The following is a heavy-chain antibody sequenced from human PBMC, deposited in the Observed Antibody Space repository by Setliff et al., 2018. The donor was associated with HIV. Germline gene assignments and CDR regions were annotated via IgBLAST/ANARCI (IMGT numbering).Heavy chain of an antibody. CDR2: INSDVSST. D-gene: IGHD3-10*01. Sequence: GGSLRLSCAASGFTFSSYWMHWVRQAPGKGLVWVSRINSDVSSTSYADSVKGRFTISRDNAKNTLFLQMNSLRAEDTAVYYCAKDRRYHYGAGSYAAETWGQGTLVTVSS. V-gene: IGHV3-74*01. CDR3: AKDRRYHYGAGSYAAET. CDR1: GFTFSSYW. J-gene: IGHJ5*02.